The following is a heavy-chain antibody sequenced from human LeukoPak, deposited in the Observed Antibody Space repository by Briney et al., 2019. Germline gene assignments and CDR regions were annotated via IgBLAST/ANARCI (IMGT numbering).Heavy chain of an antibody. CDR3: ARETTIPPYYFDY. D-gene: IGHD3-9*01. CDR1: GYTFTTYD. CDR2: MNPNSGNT. Sequence: GPVKVSCKASGYTFTTYDINWVRQATGQGLEWMGWMNPNSGNTGYAQRFQGRVTMTRNTSINTAYMELSSLTSEDTAVYYCARETTIPPYYFDYWGLGTVVTVSS. J-gene: IGHJ4*02. V-gene: IGHV1-8*01.